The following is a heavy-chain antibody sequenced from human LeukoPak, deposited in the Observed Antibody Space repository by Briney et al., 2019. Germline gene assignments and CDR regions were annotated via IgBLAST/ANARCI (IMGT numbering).Heavy chain of an antibody. Sequence: EASVKVSCKASGYTFSSYAMSWVRQAPGKGLEWVSAISGSGASTYYADSVKGRFTISRDNSKNTLYLQMNSLRAEDTAVYYCAKDLSGTLTYWGQGTLVTVSS. CDR2: ISGSGAST. J-gene: IGHJ4*02. CDR3: AKDLSGTLTY. D-gene: IGHD1-26*01. V-gene: IGHV3-23*01. CDR1: GYTFSSYA.